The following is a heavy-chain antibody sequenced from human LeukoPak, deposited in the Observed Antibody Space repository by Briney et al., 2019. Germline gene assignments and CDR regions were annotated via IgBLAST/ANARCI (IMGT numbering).Heavy chain of an antibody. Sequence: GGSLRLPCAASGFTFSSYSMNWVRQSPGKGLEWVSSISSSSSYIYYADSVKGRFTISRDNAKNSLYLQMNSLRAEDTAVYYCARGNTAIHLYMDVWGKGTTVTVSS. CDR2: ISSSSSYI. CDR1: GFTFSSYS. CDR3: ARGNTAIHLYMDV. V-gene: IGHV3-21*01. D-gene: IGHD5-18*01. J-gene: IGHJ6*03.